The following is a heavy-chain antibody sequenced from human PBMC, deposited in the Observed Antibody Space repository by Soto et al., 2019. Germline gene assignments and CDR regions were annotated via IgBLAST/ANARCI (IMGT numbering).Heavy chain of an antibody. CDR3: AQDHHWGYCTTTSCYAALDY. CDR1: GFSFSSYA. J-gene: IGHJ4*02. D-gene: IGHD2-2*01. Sequence: EVQLLESGGGLVQPGGSLRLSCAASGFSFSSYAMTWVRQAPGKGLEWVSAISNSGGRTYYADSVKGRFTISRDDSRNTLYLQMNSLRADDTAVYYCAQDHHWGYCTTTSCYAALDYWGQGTLVTVSS. V-gene: IGHV3-23*01. CDR2: ISNSGGRT.